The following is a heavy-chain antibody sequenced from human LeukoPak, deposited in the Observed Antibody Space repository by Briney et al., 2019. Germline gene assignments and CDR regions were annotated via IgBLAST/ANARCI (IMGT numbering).Heavy chain of an antibody. CDR3: ANYHDYSNFQGAYYLDY. CDR1: GGSISGYY. J-gene: IGHJ4*02. V-gene: IGHV4-59*08. D-gene: IGHD4-11*01. Sequence: SETLSLTCTVSGGSISGYYWSWIRQPPGKGLEWIGNIYYSGSTDYNPSLKSRVTISVDTSKNQFSLKLSSVTAADTAVYYCANYHDYSNFQGAYYLDYWGQGTLVTVSS. CDR2: IYYSGST.